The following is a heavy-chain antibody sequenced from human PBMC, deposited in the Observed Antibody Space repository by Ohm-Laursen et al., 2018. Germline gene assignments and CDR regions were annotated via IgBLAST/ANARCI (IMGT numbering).Heavy chain of an antibody. D-gene: IGHD3-22*01. J-gene: IGHJ4*02. V-gene: IGHV4-39*01. CDR1: GDSISSSTYY. CDR3: ARCDTTGYYDFDY. CDR2: IYYSGST. Sequence: GTLSLTCSVSGDSISSSTYYWGWIRQPPGKGLEWIGSIYYSGSTYYNPSLKSRVTISVDTSKNQFSLKLSSVTTADTAVYYCARCDTTGYYDFDYWGQGTLVTVSS.